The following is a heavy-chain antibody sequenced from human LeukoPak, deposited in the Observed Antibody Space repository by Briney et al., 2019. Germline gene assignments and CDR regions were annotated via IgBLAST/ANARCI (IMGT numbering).Heavy chain of an antibody. J-gene: IGHJ4*02. D-gene: IGHD3-3*01. CDR2: INPNSGGT. CDR3: ARDFGGFLEWLFYDY. V-gene: IGHV1-2*02. Sequence: GASVKVSCKASGYTFTSYDINWVRQAPGQGLEWMGWINPNSGGTNYAQKFQGRVTMTRDTSISTAYMELSRLRSDDTAVYYCARDFGGFLEWLFYDYWGQGTLVTVSS. CDR1: GYTFTSYD.